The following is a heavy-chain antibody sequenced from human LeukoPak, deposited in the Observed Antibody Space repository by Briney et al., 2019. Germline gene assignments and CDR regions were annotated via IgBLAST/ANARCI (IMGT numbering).Heavy chain of an antibody. Sequence: SETLSLTCTVSGGSISSSSYYWGWIRQPPGKGLEWIGSIYYSGSTYYNPSLKSRVTISVDTSKNQFSLKLSSVTAADTAVYYCARCGYSYALLSYYYHMDVWGKGATVTVSS. CDR2: IYYSGST. D-gene: IGHD5-18*01. CDR3: ARCGYSYALLSYYYHMDV. J-gene: IGHJ6*03. CDR1: GGSISSSSYY. V-gene: IGHV4-39*07.